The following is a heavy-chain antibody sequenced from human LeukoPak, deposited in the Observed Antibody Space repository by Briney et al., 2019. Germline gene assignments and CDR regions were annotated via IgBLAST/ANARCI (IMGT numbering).Heavy chain of an antibody. J-gene: IGHJ4*02. CDR2: INPNTGGT. CDR3: AREIVATVVDY. Sequence: APVKVSCKASGYTFTGYYIHWVRQAPGQGLEWMGWINPNTGGTNYAQKFQGRVTMTRDTSISTAYMELSSLRYDDTAVYYCAREIVATVVDYWGQGTLVTVSS. V-gene: IGHV1-2*02. D-gene: IGHD5-12*01. CDR1: GYTFTGYY.